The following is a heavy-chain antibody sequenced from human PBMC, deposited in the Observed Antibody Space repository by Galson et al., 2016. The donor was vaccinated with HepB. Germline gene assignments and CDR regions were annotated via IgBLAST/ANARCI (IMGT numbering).Heavy chain of an antibody. CDR1: RFTFSSYA. D-gene: IGHD3-10*01. J-gene: IGHJ6*02. V-gene: IGHV3-30-3*01. Sequence: LSCAASRFTFSSYAFHWVRRAPGKGLEWVAVISSDGSSNYYADSVKGRFTISRDTSKNTLFLQMDSLRAEDTAVYYCARAGFYGSGIYHYYAMDVWGQGTTVTVSS. CDR2: ISSDGSSN. CDR3: ARAGFYGSGIYHYYAMDV.